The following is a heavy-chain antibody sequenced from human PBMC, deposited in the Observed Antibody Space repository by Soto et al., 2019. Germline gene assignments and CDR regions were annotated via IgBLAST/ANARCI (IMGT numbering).Heavy chain of an antibody. Sequence: ASLKVSCKASGYTFTSYAMHWVRQAPGQRLEWMGWINAGNGNTKYSQKFQGRVTITRDTSASTAYMELSSLRSEDTAVYYCARDQQLSYPYYFDYWGQGXLVTVYS. CDR2: INAGNGNT. D-gene: IGHD6-13*01. CDR1: GYTFTSYA. V-gene: IGHV1-3*01. J-gene: IGHJ4*02. CDR3: ARDQQLSYPYYFDY.